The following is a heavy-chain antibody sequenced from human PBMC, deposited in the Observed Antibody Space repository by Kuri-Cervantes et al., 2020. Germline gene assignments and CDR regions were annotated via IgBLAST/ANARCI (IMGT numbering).Heavy chain of an antibody. Sequence: ASEKVSCKASGYTFTSYYMHWVRQAPGQGLEWMGIINPSGGSTSYAQKFQGRVTMTRDTSTSTVYMELSSLRSEDTAVYYCARVRTPYCSSTSCYDAFDIWGQGTMVTVSS. V-gene: IGHV1-46*01. CDR3: ARVRTPYCSSTSCYDAFDI. CDR2: INPSGGST. D-gene: IGHD2-2*01. CDR1: GYTFTSYY. J-gene: IGHJ3*02.